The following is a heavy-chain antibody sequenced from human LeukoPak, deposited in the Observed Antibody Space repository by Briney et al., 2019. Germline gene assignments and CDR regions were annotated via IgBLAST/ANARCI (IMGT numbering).Heavy chain of an antibody. CDR1: GFTFDDYA. V-gene: IGHV3-9*01. D-gene: IGHD3-10*01. CDR2: ISWNSGSI. J-gene: IGHJ4*02. Sequence: GGSLRLSCAASGFTFDDYAMHWVRQAPGKGLEWVSGISWNSGSIGYADSVKGRFTISRDNAKNSLYLQMNSLRAEDTALYYCAKVPYGMVRGVVSVYFDYWGQGTLVTVSS. CDR3: AKVPYGMVRGVVSVYFDY.